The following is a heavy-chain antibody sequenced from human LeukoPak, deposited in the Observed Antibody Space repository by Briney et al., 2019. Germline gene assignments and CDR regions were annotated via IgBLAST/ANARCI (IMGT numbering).Heavy chain of an antibody. V-gene: IGHV3-21*01. Sequence: GGSLRLSCAASGFTFSSYSMNWVRQAPGKGLEWVSSISSSSSYIYYADSVKGRFTISGDNAKNSPYLQMNSLRAEDTAVYYCARETHGGAAPSSYWGQGTLVTVSS. CDR1: GFTFSSYS. J-gene: IGHJ4*02. CDR2: ISSSSSYI. D-gene: IGHD6-6*01. CDR3: ARETHGGAAPSSY.